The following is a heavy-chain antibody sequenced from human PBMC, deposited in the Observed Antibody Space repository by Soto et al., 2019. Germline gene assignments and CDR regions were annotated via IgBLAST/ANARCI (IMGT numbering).Heavy chain of an antibody. D-gene: IGHD3-22*01. Sequence: PSETLSLTCTVSGGSISSGDYYWSWIRQPPGKGLEWIGYIYYSGSTYYNPSLKSRVTISVDTSKNQFSLKLSSVTAADTAVYYCARGGYYDSSGYRDAFDIWGQGTMVTVSS. J-gene: IGHJ3*02. V-gene: IGHV4-30-4*01. CDR3: ARGGYYDSSGYRDAFDI. CDR2: IYYSGST. CDR1: GGSISSGDYY.